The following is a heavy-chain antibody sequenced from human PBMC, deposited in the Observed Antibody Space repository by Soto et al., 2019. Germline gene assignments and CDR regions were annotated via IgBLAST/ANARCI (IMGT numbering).Heavy chain of an antibody. CDR3: ARAVYYDSRGAFDI. CDR1: GGSIISYY. V-gene: IGHV4-59*08. CDR2: IYYSGST. Sequence: SETLSLTCTVSGGSIISYYWSWIRQPPGKGLEWIGYIYYSGSTYYNPSLKSRVTISVDTSKNQFSLKLSSVTAADTAVYYCARAVYYDSRGAFDIWGQGTMVTVSS. D-gene: IGHD3-22*01. J-gene: IGHJ3*02.